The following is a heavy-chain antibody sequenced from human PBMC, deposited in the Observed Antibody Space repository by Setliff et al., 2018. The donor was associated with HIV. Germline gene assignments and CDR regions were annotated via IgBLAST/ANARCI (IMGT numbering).Heavy chain of an antibody. J-gene: IGHJ4*02. Sequence: SETLSLTCTVSGGSISEYYWSWIRQPPGKGLEWIGYIDYSGSTNYNASLKSRLTMSIDTSKSQFSLKLSSVTAADTAVYYCARQMTIPGVAVTPVDYWGQGALVTVS. CDR2: IDYSGST. V-gene: IGHV4-59*08. CDR1: GGSISEYY. D-gene: IGHD3-3*01. CDR3: ARQMTIPGVAVTPVDY.